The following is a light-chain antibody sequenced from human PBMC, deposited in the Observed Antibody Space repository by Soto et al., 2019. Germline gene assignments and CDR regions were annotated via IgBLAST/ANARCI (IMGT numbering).Light chain of an antibody. CDR2: GAS. CDR1: QSVSSSF. CDR3: QQYGVSPYT. J-gene: IGKJ2*01. V-gene: IGKV3-20*01. Sequence: EIVLTQSPGTLSLSPGERATLSCRASQSVSSSFLAWYQQKPGQAPRLLIYGASSRATGIPDWFSGSGSGTGFTLTIIRLEPEDFAVYYCQQYGVSPYTFGQGTKLELK.